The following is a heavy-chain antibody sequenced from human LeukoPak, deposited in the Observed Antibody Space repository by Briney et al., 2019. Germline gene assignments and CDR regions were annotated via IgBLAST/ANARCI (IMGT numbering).Heavy chain of an antibody. D-gene: IGHD6-19*01. Sequence: GGSLRLSCAASGFTFSSYAMSWVRQAPGKGLEWVSAISGSGGSTYYADSVKGRFTISRDNSKNTLYLQMNSLRAEDTAVYYCARDRAKYSSGWYLNWFDPWGQGTLVTVSS. CDR1: GFTFSSYA. CDR2: ISGSGGST. J-gene: IGHJ5*02. CDR3: ARDRAKYSSGWYLNWFDP. V-gene: IGHV3-23*01.